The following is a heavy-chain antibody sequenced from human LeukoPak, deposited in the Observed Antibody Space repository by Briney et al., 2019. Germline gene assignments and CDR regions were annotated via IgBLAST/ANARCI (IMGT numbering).Heavy chain of an antibody. J-gene: IGHJ4*02. D-gene: IGHD6-19*01. CDR2: IIPILGIA. Sequence: ASVKVSCKASGGTFSSYAISWVRQAPGQGLEWMGRIIPILGIANYAQKFQGRVTITADKSTSTAYMELSSLRSEDTAVYYCARYSSGWYVGYYFDYWGQGTLVTVSS. CDR1: GGTFSSYA. V-gene: IGHV1-69*04. CDR3: ARYSSGWYVGYYFDY.